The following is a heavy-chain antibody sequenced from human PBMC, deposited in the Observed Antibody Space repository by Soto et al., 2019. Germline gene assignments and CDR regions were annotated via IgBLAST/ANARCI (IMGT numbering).Heavy chain of an antibody. Sequence: ASQTLSYEGPGGNDRRYRMGWERQVKGKGLEWLGVIYPSDSATRYNPSFQGQVAMSADPSINTAYLQGSSLKASDTAMYFCARSSLKEGTPSAEFDPCGQPTLVSVSS. CDR3: ARSSLKEGTPSAEFDP. V-gene: IGHV5-51*01. CDR2: IYPSDSAT. CDR1: GGNDRRYR. D-gene: IGHD2-2*01. J-gene: IGHJ5*02.